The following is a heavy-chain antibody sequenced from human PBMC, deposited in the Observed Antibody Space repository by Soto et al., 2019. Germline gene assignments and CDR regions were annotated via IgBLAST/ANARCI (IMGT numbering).Heavy chain of an antibody. CDR3: AADAFAGIAAAGTGYFDY. J-gene: IGHJ4*02. Sequence: SVKVSCKASGFTFTSSAVQWVRQARRQRLEWIGWIVVGSGNTNYAQKFQERVTITRDMSTSTAYMELSSLRSEDTAVYYCAADAFAGIAAAGTGYFDYWGQGTLVTVSS. D-gene: IGHD6-13*01. CDR2: IVVGSGNT. V-gene: IGHV1-58*01. CDR1: GFTFTSSA.